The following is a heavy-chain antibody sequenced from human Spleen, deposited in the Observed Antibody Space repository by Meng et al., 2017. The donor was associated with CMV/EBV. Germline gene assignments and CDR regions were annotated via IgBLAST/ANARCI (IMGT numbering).Heavy chain of an antibody. CDR2: IYDSGST. J-gene: IGHJ4*02. Sequence: QVQLQESGPGLVKPSQTLSLTCAVSGGSISSGGYYWNWIRQPPGKGLEWIGYIYDSGSTYYNPSLKSRVTISVDTSKNQFSLKLSSVTAADTAVYYCARGTLDGSGSSPLDYWGQGTLVTVSS. V-gene: IGHV4-30-4*01. D-gene: IGHD3-10*01. CDR3: ARGTLDGSGSSPLDY. CDR1: GGSISSGGYY.